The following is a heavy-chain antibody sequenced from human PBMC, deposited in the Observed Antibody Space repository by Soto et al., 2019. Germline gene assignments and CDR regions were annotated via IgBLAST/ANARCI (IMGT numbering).Heavy chain of an antibody. CDR1: GFTFSSYA. Sequence: EVQLLESGGGLVQPGGSLRLSCAASGFTFSSYAMSWVRQAPGKGLEWVSAISGSGGSTYSADSVKGRFTISRDNSKNTLYLQMNSLRAEDTAVYYCAKYVLLLRDAFDIWGQGTMVTVSS. V-gene: IGHV3-23*01. D-gene: IGHD2-15*01. J-gene: IGHJ3*02. CDR3: AKYVLLLRDAFDI. CDR2: ISGSGGST.